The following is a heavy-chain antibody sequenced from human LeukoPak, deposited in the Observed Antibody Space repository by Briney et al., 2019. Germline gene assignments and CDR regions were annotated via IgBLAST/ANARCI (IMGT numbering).Heavy chain of an antibody. CDR2: ISGSGAGT. Sequence: PGGSLRLSCAVSGFTFSSYAMNWVRQATGKGLEWVSGISGSGAGTYYADSVKGRFTISRDNSKNTLYLQMNSLRAEDTAVYYCAKMVREFYTISYYFDYWGQGTLVTVSS. CDR1: GFTFSSYA. D-gene: IGHD2-8*01. V-gene: IGHV3-23*01. CDR3: AKMVREFYTISYYFDY. J-gene: IGHJ4*02.